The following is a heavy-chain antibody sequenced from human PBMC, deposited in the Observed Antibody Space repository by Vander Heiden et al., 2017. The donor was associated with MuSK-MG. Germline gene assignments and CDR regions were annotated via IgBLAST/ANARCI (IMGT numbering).Heavy chain of an antibody. CDR2: VNQDGSEK. CDR1: GFTFTTYW. D-gene: IGHD6-19*01. V-gene: IGHV3-7*01. Sequence: EVQLVESGGGLVQPGGSLRLSCADSGFTFTTYWMTWGRQAPGKGLEWVANVNQDGSEKYYVDSVKGRFTISRDNAKKSLYLQMNSLRAEDTAVYYCARERVAAYWGQGTLVTVSS. J-gene: IGHJ4*02. CDR3: ARERVAAY.